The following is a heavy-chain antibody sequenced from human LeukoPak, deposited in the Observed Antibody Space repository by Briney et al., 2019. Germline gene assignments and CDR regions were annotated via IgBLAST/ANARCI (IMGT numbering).Heavy chain of an antibody. CDR3: AKDGGYCSGGSCYSGVFVHY. CDR1: GFTFSSYG. J-gene: IGHJ4*02. V-gene: IGHV3-33*06. D-gene: IGHD2-15*01. Sequence: PGGSLRLSCAASGFTFSSYGMHWVRQAPGKGLEWVAVIWYDGSNKYYADSVKGRFTISRDNSKNTLHLQMGSLRAEDTAVYYCAKDGGYCSGGSCYSGVFVHYWGQGTLVTVSS. CDR2: IWYDGSNK.